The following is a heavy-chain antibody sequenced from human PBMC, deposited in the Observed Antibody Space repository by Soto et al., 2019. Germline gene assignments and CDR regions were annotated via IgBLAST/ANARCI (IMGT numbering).Heavy chain of an antibody. J-gene: IGHJ5*02. V-gene: IGHV1-3*01. CDR1: GYTFTSYA. CDR2: INAGNGNT. CDR3: ASPSTWEMGWFDT. D-gene: IGHD1-26*01. Sequence: ASVKVSCKASGYTFTSYAMHWVRQAPGQRLEWMGWINAGNGNTKYSQKFQGRVTITRDTSASTAYMELSSLRSEDTAVYYCASPSTWEMGWFDTWGQGTLVTVSS.